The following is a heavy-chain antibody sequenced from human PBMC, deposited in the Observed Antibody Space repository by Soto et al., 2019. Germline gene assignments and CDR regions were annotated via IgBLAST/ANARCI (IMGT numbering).Heavy chain of an antibody. CDR1: GFTFSSYA. V-gene: IGHV3-23*01. D-gene: IGHD6-13*01. J-gene: IGHJ4*02. CDR3: AAGGLAATGQYYFDY. Sequence: EVSLRPSLPPSGFTFSSYAMSWVRRAPGKGLEWVSAISGSGGSTYYADSVKGRFTISRDNSKNTLYLQMNSLRAEDTAVHYCAAGGLAATGQYYFDYWGQGT. CDR2: ISGSGGST.